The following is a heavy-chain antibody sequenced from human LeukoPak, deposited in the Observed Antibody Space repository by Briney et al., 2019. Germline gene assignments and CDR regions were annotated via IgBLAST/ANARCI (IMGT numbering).Heavy chain of an antibody. CDR3: AREGELQLWFGELSYAFDI. J-gene: IGHJ3*02. CDR1: GYTFTSYD. D-gene: IGHD3-10*01. Sequence: ASVKVSCKASGYTFTSYDINWVRQATGQGLEWMGWMNPNSGNTGYAQKFQGRVTITRNTSISTAYMELSSLRSEDTAVYYCAREGELQLWFGELSYAFDIWGQGTMVTVSS. V-gene: IGHV1-8*03. CDR2: MNPNSGNT.